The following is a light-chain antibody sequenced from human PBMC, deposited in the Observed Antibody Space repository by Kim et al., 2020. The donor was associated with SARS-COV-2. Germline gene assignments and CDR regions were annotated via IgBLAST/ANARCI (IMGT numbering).Light chain of an antibody. CDR2: DAS. CDR1: QSVSSY. V-gene: IGKV3-11*01. J-gene: IGKJ2*01. Sequence: EIVLTESPATLSLSPAERATLSCRASQSVSSYLAWYQQKPGQAPRLLIYDASNRATGIPARFSGSGSGTDFTLTISSLEPEDFAVYYCQQRRNWPPYTFGQGTKLEIK. CDR3: QQRRNWPPYT.